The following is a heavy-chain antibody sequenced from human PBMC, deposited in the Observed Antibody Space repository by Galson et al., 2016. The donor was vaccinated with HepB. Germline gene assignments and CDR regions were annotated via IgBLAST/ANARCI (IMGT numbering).Heavy chain of an antibody. J-gene: IGHJ6*02. CDR2: IKQDGSEE. D-gene: IGHD6-6*01. CDR1: GFSFSTYW. Sequence: SLRLSCAASGFSFSTYWMSWVRQAPGKGLEWVANIKQDGSEENYVDSVRGRFTISRDNAKNSMYLQMNSLRADDTGIYYCARDQGTSSPLPYYFSGMGVWGQGTTVTVSS. V-gene: IGHV3-7*04. CDR3: ARDQGTSSPLPYYFSGMGV.